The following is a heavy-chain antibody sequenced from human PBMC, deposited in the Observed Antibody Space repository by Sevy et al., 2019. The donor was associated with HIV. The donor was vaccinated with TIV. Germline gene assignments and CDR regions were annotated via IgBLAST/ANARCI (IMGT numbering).Heavy chain of an antibody. CDR1: GFTFSSAW. J-gene: IGHJ6*02. Sequence: GGSLRLSCTASGFTFSSAWMSWVRQAPGKGLEWVGRIKSEFDGGAIDYAAPVKGRFTISREDSKNTVYLQMNSLKTEDAAVYYCITDPAYRGYDEEVINYYFYGMDVWGQGTTVTVSS. CDR2: IKSEFDGGAI. D-gene: IGHD5-12*01. V-gene: IGHV3-15*01. CDR3: ITDPAYRGYDEEVINYYFYGMDV.